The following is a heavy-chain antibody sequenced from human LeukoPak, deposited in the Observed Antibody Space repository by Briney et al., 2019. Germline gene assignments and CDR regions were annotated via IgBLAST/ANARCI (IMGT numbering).Heavy chain of an antibody. CDR3: ARQRGYYDSSVMRFDP. V-gene: IGHV4-30-4*01. Sequence: PSETLSLTCTVSGASISSGDYFWSWIRQPPGEGLEWIGSIYYSGSTNYNPSLKSRVTISVDTSKNQFSLKLSSVTAADTAVYYCARQRGYYDSSVMRFDPWGQGTLVTVSS. CDR1: GASISSGDYF. J-gene: IGHJ5*02. CDR2: IYYSGST. D-gene: IGHD3-22*01.